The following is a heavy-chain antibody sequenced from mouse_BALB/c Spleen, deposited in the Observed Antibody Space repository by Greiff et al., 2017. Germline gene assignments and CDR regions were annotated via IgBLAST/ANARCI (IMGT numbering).Heavy chain of an antibody. CDR3: ARRGANWANFDY. J-gene: IGHJ2*01. D-gene: IGHD4-1*01. Sequence: EVKLQESGPGLVKPSQSLSLTCSVTGYSITSGYYWNWIRQFPGNKLEWMGYISYDGSNNYNPSLKNRISITRDTSKNQFFLKLNSVTTEDTATYYCARRGANWANFDYWGQGTTLTVSS. CDR1: GYSITSGYY. V-gene: IGHV3-6*02. CDR2: ISYDGSN.